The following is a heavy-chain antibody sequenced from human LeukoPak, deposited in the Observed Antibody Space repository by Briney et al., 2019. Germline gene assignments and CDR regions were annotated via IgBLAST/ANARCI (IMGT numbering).Heavy chain of an antibody. V-gene: IGHV1-69*04. Sequence: SVKVSCKASGGTFSSYAISWVRQAPGQGLDWMGRIISILGIANYAQKFQGRVTITADKSTRTAYMELSSLRSEDTAVYYCALRWRAMQLWPDWGQGTLVTVSS. D-gene: IGHD5-18*01. CDR3: ALRWRAMQLWPD. CDR2: IISILGIA. J-gene: IGHJ4*02. CDR1: GGTFSSYA.